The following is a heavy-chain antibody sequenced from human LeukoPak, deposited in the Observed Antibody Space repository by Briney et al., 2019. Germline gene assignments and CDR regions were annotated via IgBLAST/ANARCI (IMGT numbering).Heavy chain of an antibody. CDR1: GFTFTSYA. Sequence: GGSLRLSCAASGFTFTSYAMSWVRQAPGKGLGWVSAISGSGGSTYYADSVKGRFTISRDTSKSTLFLQMNSLRAEDTAVYYCAKDPRVGSRVATPCHWGEGTLVTVSS. CDR2: ISGSGGST. CDR3: AKDPRVGSRVATPCH. D-gene: IGHD5-24*01. J-gene: IGHJ4*02. V-gene: IGHV3-23*01.